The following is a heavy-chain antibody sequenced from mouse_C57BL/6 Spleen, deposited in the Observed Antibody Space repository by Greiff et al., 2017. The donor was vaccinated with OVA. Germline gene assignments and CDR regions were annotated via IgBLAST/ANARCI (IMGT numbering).Heavy chain of an antibody. CDR3: ARDTTVVAHYYAMDY. Sequence: VQLQQSGAELARPGASVKMSCKASGYTFTSYTMHWVKQRPGQGLEWIGYINPSSGYTKYNQKFKDKATLTADKSSSTAYMQLSSLTSEDSAVYYCARDTTVVAHYYAMDYWGQGTSVTVSS. CDR2: INPSSGYT. CDR1: GYTFTSYT. D-gene: IGHD1-1*01. V-gene: IGHV1-4*01. J-gene: IGHJ4*01.